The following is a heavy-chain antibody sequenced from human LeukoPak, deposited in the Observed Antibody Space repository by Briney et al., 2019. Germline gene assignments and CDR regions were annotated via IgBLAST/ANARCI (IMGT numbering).Heavy chain of an antibody. Sequence: PGGSLRLSCAASGFTLRNNWMHWVRQAAGKGLVWVSRINSDGSSSAYADSVKGRFTISRDNAKNTLYLQMNSLRVEDTAVYYCAREARGYYYMDVWGKGTTVTVSS. CDR1: GFTLRNNW. CDR2: INSDGSSS. V-gene: IGHV3-74*01. CDR3: AREARGYYYMDV. J-gene: IGHJ6*03.